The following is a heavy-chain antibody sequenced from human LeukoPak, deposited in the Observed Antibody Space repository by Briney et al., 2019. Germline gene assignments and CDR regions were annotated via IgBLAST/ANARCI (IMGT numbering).Heavy chain of an antibody. D-gene: IGHD3-3*01. CDR1: GFTFSSYA. CDR2: ISGSGGST. Sequence: GGSLRLSCAASGFTFSSYAMSWVRQAPGKGLEWVSAISGSGGSTYYADSVKGRFTISRDNSKNTLYLQMNSLRAEDTAVYYCARVALSGNYYYYYGMDVWGQGTTVTVSS. CDR3: ARVALSGNYYYYYGMDV. J-gene: IGHJ6*02. V-gene: IGHV3-23*01.